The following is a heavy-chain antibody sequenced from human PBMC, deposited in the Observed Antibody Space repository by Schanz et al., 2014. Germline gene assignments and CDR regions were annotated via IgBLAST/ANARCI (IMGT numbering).Heavy chain of an antibody. D-gene: IGHD2-2*01. CDR1: GFSFGNYG. V-gene: IGHV3-23*04. J-gene: IGHJ6*03. CDR3: ARVKYCTITRCYRTETEGIYYMDV. Sequence: EVQLVESGGGLVQPGGSLRLSCEASGFSFGNYGMTWVRQAPGMGLEWVSAISGRDGSTYYADSVRGRFTISRDNSKNTVYLQMNSLRPGDTAVYYCARVKYCTITRCYRTETEGIYYMDVWGKGTTVTVSS. CDR2: ISGRDGST.